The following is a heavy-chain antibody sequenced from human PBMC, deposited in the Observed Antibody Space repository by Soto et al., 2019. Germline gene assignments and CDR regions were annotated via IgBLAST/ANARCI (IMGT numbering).Heavy chain of an antibody. CDR3: ARGYYGSGSYYNNDAFDI. J-gene: IGHJ3*02. Sequence: ASVKVSCTASGYTFTSYGISWVRQAPGQGLEWMGWISAYNGNTNYAQKLQGRVTMTTDTSTSTAYMELRSLRSDDTAVYYCARGYYGSGSYYNNDAFDIWGQGTMVTVSS. V-gene: IGHV1-18*01. D-gene: IGHD3-10*01. CDR1: GYTFTSYG. CDR2: ISAYNGNT.